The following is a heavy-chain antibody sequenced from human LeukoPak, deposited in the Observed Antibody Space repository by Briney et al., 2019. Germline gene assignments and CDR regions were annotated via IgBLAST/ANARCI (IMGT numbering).Heavy chain of an antibody. V-gene: IGHV3-7*01. Sequence: GGSLRLSCAASGLTFSNYWMSWVRQAPGKGLEWVANINQNEKETYYVDSVKGRFTISRDNAKNSLYLQMNSLRAEDTAVYYCARDGYSSSWSPLDRKMYYFDYWGQGTLVTVSS. D-gene: IGHD6-13*01. J-gene: IGHJ4*02. CDR2: INQNEKET. CDR1: GLTFSNYW. CDR3: ARDGYSSSWSPLDRKMYYFDY.